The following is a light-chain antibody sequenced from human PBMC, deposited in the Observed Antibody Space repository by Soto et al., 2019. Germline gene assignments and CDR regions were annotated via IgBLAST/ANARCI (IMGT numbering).Light chain of an antibody. Sequence: EIVLTQSPGTLSLSPGATAILSCRASQSISSNYLAWFQQKPGQAPRLLIYGASSRATGIPDRFSGSGSGTDFTLTISRLEPEDFAVYYCHQYGRSPIYTFGPGTKVDFK. V-gene: IGKV3-20*01. CDR3: HQYGRSPIYT. CDR2: GAS. CDR1: QSISSNY. J-gene: IGKJ3*01.